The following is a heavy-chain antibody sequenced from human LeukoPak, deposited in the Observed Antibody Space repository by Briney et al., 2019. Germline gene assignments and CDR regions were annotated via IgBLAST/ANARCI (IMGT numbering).Heavy chain of an antibody. CDR3: ARDRDGSYFQA. Sequence: ASVKVSCKASGYRFNTYDITWVRQAPGQGLEWMGWINTDNGKTNYAHRLQGRVTVTKDTSTSTSYMELRSLTSDDTAVYYCARDRDGSYFQAWGQGTLVTVSS. CDR2: INTDNGKT. D-gene: IGHD1-26*01. V-gene: IGHV1-18*01. J-gene: IGHJ1*01. CDR1: GYRFNTYD.